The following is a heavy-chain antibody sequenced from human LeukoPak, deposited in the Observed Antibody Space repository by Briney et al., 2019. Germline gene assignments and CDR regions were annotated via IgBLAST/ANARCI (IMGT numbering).Heavy chain of an antibody. V-gene: IGHV3-21*01. CDR2: NSSSSSYK. Sequence: KAGGGLILSCVASGFTFSSYSMNWVRQRPGHGLECVSSNSSSSSYKYYTDSVKGRFTISRDNDKNSLYLQMNSLRAEDTAVYYCARSAAGTYYWGQGTLVTVSS. D-gene: IGHD1-1*01. J-gene: IGHJ4*02. CDR3: ARSAAGTYY. CDR1: GFTFSSYS.